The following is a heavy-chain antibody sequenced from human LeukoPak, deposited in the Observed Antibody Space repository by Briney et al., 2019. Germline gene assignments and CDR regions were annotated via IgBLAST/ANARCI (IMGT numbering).Heavy chain of an antibody. V-gene: IGHV1-18*04. D-gene: IGHD2-2*01. Sequence: ASVKVSCKASGYTFTGYYMHWVRQAPGQGLEWVGWISTYNGNTFYTQKFEGRVSMTTDTSTNTVYMDLRSLRSDDTAEYYCARDLEHCRNIICSNSAYWGQGTLVTVSS. J-gene: IGHJ4*02. CDR3: ARDLEHCRNIICSNSAY. CDR1: GYTFTGYY. CDR2: ISTYNGNT.